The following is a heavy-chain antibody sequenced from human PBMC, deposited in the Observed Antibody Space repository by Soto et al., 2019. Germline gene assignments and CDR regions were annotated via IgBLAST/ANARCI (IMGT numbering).Heavy chain of an antibody. Sequence: GGSLRLSCAASGFTFSSYSMNWVRQAPGKGLEWVSYISSSSSTIYYADSVKGRFTISRDNAKNSLYLQMNSLRAEDTAVYYCARGSLGVVVVPAAIDWFDPWGQGTLVTVSS. CDR3: ARGSLGVVVVPAAIDWFDP. CDR1: GFTFSSYS. J-gene: IGHJ5*02. CDR2: ISSSSSTI. D-gene: IGHD2-2*01. V-gene: IGHV3-48*01.